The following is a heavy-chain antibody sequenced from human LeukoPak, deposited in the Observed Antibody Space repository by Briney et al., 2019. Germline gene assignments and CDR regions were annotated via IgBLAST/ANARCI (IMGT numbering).Heavy chain of an antibody. J-gene: IGHJ4*02. CDR3: VKSLLGRCDSIICHYFDY. D-gene: IGHD2/OR15-2a*01. CDR2: IGNSGGST. CDR1: GFTFSSYA. Sequence: GGSLRLSCSASGFTFSSYAMHWVRLAPGKGLEYVSGIGNSGGSTYYADLVKGRFTISRDNSKNTLSLQMSSLRAEDTAVYYCVKSLLGRCDSIICHYFDYWGQGTLVTVSS. V-gene: IGHV3-64D*09.